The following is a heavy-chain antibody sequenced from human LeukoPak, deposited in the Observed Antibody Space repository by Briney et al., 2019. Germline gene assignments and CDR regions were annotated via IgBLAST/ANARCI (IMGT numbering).Heavy chain of an antibody. CDR2: ISSSGSTI. D-gene: IGHD4-23*01. V-gene: IGHV3-48*03. CDR3: ARVSGLRWAYYYYMYV. Sequence: PGGSLRLSCAAYGFTFRSYEMNWVRQAPGKGLEWVSYISSSGSTIYYADSVKGRFTISRDNAKSSLYLQMNSLRAEDTAVYYCARVSGLRWAYYYYMYVWGKGTTVTVSS. CDR1: GFTFRSYE. J-gene: IGHJ6*03.